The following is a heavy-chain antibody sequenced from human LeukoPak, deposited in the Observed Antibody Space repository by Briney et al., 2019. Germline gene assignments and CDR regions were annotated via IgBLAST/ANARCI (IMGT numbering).Heavy chain of an antibody. D-gene: IGHD2-2*01. CDR2: IKKDGSEQ. V-gene: IGHV3-7*01. CDR3: AKDSLRYCSSTSCSGPFDY. Sequence: GGSLRLSCVASGFSFSDHWMNWFRQAPGKGLEWVATIKKDGSEQYYVDSMKGRFTISRDNAKNTLYLQMNSLRAEDTAVYYCAKDSLRYCSSTSCSGPFDYWGQGTLVTVSS. CDR1: GFSFSDHW. J-gene: IGHJ4*02.